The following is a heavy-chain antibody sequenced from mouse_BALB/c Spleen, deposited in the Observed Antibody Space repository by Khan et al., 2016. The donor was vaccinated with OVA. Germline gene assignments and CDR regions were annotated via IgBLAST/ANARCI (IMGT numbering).Heavy chain of an antibody. V-gene: IGHV5-6*02. J-gene: IGHJ3*01. Sequence: NLVESGGDLVKTGGSLKLSCAASGFTFSTYGMSWVRQTPDKRLEWVATISSGGHYTYYIDSVKGRFTISRDNAKNILYLQMTSLSSEDTAMYYCARLAYYYNSEGFAYWGQGTLVTVSA. CDR2: ISSGGHYT. CDR1: GFTFSTYG. D-gene: IGHD1-1*02. CDR3: ARLAYYYNSEGFAY.